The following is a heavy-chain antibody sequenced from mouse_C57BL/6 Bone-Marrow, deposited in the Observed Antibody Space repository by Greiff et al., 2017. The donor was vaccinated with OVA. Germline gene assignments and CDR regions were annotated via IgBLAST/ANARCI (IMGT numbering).Heavy chain of an antibody. J-gene: IGHJ4*01. CDR3: ARGGVVPYYDVED. CDR2: IDPSDSYT. V-gene: IGHV1-69*01. Sequence: QVQLQQPGAELVMPGASVKLSCKASGFTFTSYWMHWVKQSPGQGLEWIGDIDPSDSYTNYHQKFKGKFTLTVDKSSNTAYMQLSSLTSEDSAVYYCARGGVVPYYDVEDWGQGTSVTVSS. D-gene: IGHD1-3*01. CDR1: GFTFTSYW.